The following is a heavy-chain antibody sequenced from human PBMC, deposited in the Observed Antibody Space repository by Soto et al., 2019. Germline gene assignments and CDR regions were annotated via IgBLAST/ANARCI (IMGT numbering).Heavy chain of an antibody. D-gene: IGHD2-21*02. J-gene: IGHJ4*02. CDR2: INAGNGNT. CDR3: ERSIVVVTALDY. Sequence: ASVKVSCKASVYTFTSYAMHWVRQAPGQRLEWMGWINAGNGNTKYSQKFQGRVTITRDTSASTAYMELSSLRSEDTAVYYCERSIVVVTALDYWGQGTLVTVSS. V-gene: IGHV1-3*01. CDR1: VYTFTSYA.